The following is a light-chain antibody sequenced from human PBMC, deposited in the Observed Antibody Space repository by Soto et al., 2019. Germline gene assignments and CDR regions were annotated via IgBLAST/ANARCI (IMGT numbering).Light chain of an antibody. J-gene: IGKJ5*01. V-gene: IGKV1-9*01. CDR2: LAS. CDR1: QGIRNP. Sequence: LTQAPSSLSATVGGKGTITCRASQGIRNPLAWYQQKPGKGPKLLIYLASTLQSGVPSRFSGSGSGTDFTLTISSLQPEDFATYYCQQVDSYPITFGQGTRLEIK. CDR3: QQVDSYPIT.